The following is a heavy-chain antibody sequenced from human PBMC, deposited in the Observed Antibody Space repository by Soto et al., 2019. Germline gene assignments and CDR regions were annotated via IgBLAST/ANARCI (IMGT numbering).Heavy chain of an antibody. CDR2: INHSGSA. V-gene: IGHV4-34*01. D-gene: IGHD3-10*01. Sequence: PSETMSLTGAVYGGSFHGYYLSWIRQPPGKGLEWIWEINHSGSANYNPTFQSRDSISVDTSQKQMSLQLSSVSAADTAVYYCAKGQQAGYYDSGTFYSSVPWGQGTLVT. CDR1: GGSFHGYY. J-gene: IGHJ5*02. CDR3: AKGQQAGYYDSGTFYSSVP.